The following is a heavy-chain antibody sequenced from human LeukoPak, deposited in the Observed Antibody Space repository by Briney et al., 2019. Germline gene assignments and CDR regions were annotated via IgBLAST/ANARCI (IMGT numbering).Heavy chain of an antibody. V-gene: IGHV3-15*01. CDR1: GFTFSNSW. D-gene: IGHD2-21*01. Sequence: GGSLRLSCVPSGFTFSNSWMIWVRQAPGKGLEWVGRIKSKTDGGAIDYAAPVKGRFSISRDDSKDTMFLQMNNLKSDDTAVYYCATHIPWDIWGPGTMVTVSS. CDR3: ATHIPWDI. J-gene: IGHJ3*02. CDR2: IKSKTDGGAI.